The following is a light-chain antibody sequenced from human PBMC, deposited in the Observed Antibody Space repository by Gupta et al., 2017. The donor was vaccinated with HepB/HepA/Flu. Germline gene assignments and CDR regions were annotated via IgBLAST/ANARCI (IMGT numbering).Light chain of an antibody. V-gene: IGLV3-19*01. Sequence: SSELTQDPALSVALGQTVTITCQGDSLRIYYACWYLQKPEQAPLLVIYGENSRPSGIPDRFSSSDSGKRAKLTIAGARAEDEADDDCNSRHSSGGPGIFGGGTKLTVL. CDR1: SLRIYY. J-gene: IGLJ2*01. CDR2: GEN. CDR3: NSRHSSGGPGI.